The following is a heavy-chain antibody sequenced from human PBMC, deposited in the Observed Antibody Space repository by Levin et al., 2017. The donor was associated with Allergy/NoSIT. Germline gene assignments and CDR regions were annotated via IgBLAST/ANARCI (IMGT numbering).Heavy chain of an antibody. V-gene: IGHV4-34*01. D-gene: IGHD3/OR15-3a*01. Sequence: SETLSLTCAVYGGSFSGYYWSWIRQPPGKGLEWIGEINHSGSTNYNPSLKSRVTISVDTSKNQFSLKLSSVTAADTAVYYCARGPRGIWAGYQDYWGQGTLVTVSS. CDR2: INHSGST. CDR1: GGSFSGYY. CDR3: ARGPRGIWAGYQDY. J-gene: IGHJ4*02.